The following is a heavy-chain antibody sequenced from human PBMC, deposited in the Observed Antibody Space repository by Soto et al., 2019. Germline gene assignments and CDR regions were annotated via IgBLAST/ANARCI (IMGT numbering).Heavy chain of an antibody. CDR3: ARRGSGRYSDY. Sequence: EVQLVESGGGLVQPGGSLRLSCAVSGFTLSDYSMDWVRQVPGKGLEWVARSTNKVNSYTTEYAASVKGRFTISRDGSQNSLYLQMNSLKTEDTAVYYCARRGSGRYSDYLGQGTLVTVSS. D-gene: IGHD1-26*01. CDR2: STNKVNSYTT. J-gene: IGHJ4*02. CDR1: GFTLSDYS. V-gene: IGHV3-72*01.